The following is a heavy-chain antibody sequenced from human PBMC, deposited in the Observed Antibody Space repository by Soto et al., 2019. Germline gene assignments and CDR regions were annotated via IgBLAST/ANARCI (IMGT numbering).Heavy chain of an antibody. CDR2: INAGNGNT. V-gene: IGHV1-3*01. Sequence: QVQLVQYGAEVKKPGASVKVSCKASGYTFTSYAMHWVRQAPGQRLEWMGWINAGNGNTKYSQKFQGRVTITRDTSASTAYMVLSSLRSEDTAGYYCARVSCSGGSCYYSFDYWGQGTLVTVSS. J-gene: IGHJ4*02. CDR3: ARVSCSGGSCYYSFDY. CDR1: GYTFTSYA. D-gene: IGHD2-15*01.